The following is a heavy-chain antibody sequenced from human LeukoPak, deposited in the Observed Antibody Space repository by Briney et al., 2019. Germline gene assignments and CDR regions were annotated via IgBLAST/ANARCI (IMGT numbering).Heavy chain of an antibody. Sequence: SVKVSCKASGGAFHTYAISWVRQAPGQGLEWMGRIIPVLDKADFVEKFQGRVTMTADKSTSTAYLEPRSLRSEDTAVYYCARDCSGGVCHDFDSWGQGTLVTVSS. V-gene: IGHV1-69*04. CDR1: GGAFHTYA. CDR2: IIPVLDKA. D-gene: IGHD2-15*01. J-gene: IGHJ4*02. CDR3: ARDCSGGVCHDFDS.